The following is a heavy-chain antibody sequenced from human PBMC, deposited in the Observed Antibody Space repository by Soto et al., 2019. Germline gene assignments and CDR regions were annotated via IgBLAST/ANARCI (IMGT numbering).Heavy chain of an antibody. V-gene: IGHV3-74*01. D-gene: IGHD3-9*01. Sequence: QPGGSLRLSCAASGFTFRSHWMHWVRQAPGKGLVWVSRISGDGSSTHYADSVKGRFTISRDNAKNTLYLQMNSLRAEDTAVYYCARDRDYDILTRRISNGMDVWGQGTTVTVSS. CDR1: GFTFRSHW. CDR2: ISGDGSST. CDR3: ARDRDYDILTRRISNGMDV. J-gene: IGHJ6*02.